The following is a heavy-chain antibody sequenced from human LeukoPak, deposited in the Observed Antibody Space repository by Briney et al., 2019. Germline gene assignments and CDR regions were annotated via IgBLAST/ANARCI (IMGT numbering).Heavy chain of an antibody. CDR2: ISGSGGST. CDR1: GFTFSSYG. Sequence: GGSPRLSCAASGFTFSSYGMHWVRQAPGKGLEWVSAISGSGGSTYYADSVKGRFTISRDNSKNTLYLQMNSLRAEDTALYYCASGVRGYCSGGSCYSGGYWGQGTLVTVSS. D-gene: IGHD2-15*01. V-gene: IGHV3-23*01. J-gene: IGHJ4*02. CDR3: ASGVRGYCSGGSCYSGGY.